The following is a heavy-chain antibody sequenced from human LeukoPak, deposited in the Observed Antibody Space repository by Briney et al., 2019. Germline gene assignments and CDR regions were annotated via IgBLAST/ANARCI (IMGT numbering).Heavy chain of an antibody. CDR2: INPNSGVT. CDR1: GYTFTSYG. D-gene: IGHD2-21*02. V-gene: IGHV1-2*02. J-gene: IGHJ5*02. CDR3: ARDSHIVVVTAIQGWFDP. Sequence: ASVKVSCKASGYTFTSYGISWVRQAPGQGLEWMGWINPNSGVTKYAQNFQGRVTMTRNTSISTAYMELSRLRSDDTAVYYCARDSHIVVVTAIQGWFDPWGQGTLVTVSS.